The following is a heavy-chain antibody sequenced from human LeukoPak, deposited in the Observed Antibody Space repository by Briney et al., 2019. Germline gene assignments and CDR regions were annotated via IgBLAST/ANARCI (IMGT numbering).Heavy chain of an antibody. D-gene: IGHD6-13*01. CDR1: GGGSFSDYS. J-gene: IGHJ4*02. Sequence: SETLSLTCAVSGGGSFSDYSWNWIRQSPGKGLERVGEITHAAILNYNPSLKGRVAISVDTSKSQVSLKLDSMTAADTAMYYCARGRGEAAGLDHWGQGTLVTVS. CDR2: ITHAAIL. V-gene: IGHV4-34*01. CDR3: ARGRGEAAGLDH.